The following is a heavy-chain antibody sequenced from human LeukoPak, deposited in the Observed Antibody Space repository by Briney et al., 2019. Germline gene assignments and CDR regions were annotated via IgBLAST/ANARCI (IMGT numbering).Heavy chain of an antibody. CDR1: GFPFNAFW. CDR2: IRQDGDTK. CDR3: ARSLPYGTTWYGRSDF. Sequence: GGSLRLSWAASGFPFNAFWMTWFRQAPGKGLEWVANIRQDGDTKYYVDSVKGRFTISRDNAMNSLYLQMNSLRAEDTAIYYCARSLPYGTTWYGRSDFWGQGTLVTVSS. D-gene: IGHD6-13*01. V-gene: IGHV3-7*03. J-gene: IGHJ4*02.